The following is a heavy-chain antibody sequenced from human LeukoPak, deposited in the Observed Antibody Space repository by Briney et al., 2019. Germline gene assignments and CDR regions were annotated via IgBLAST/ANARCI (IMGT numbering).Heavy chain of an antibody. CDR3: ARSRAGSGSYFGAFDI. V-gene: IGHV1-18*01. CDR2: ISAYNGNT. Sequence: GASVKVSCKASGYTFTSYGISWVRQAPGQGLEWMGWISAYNGNTNYAQKLQGRVTMTTDTSTSTAYMELRSLRAEDTAVYYCARSRAGSGSYFGAFDIWGQGTMVTVSS. CDR1: GYTFTSYG. J-gene: IGHJ3*02. D-gene: IGHD3-10*01.